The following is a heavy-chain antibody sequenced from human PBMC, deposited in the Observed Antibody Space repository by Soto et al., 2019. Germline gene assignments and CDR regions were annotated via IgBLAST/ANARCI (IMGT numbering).Heavy chain of an antibody. CDR3: ATHPGCSGGSCYCFQH. CDR2: IIPIFGTA. J-gene: IGHJ1*01. V-gene: IGHV1-69*12. D-gene: IGHD2-15*01. Sequence: QVQLVQSGAEVKKPGSSVKVSCKASGGTFSSYAISWVRQAPGQGLEWMGGIIPIFGTANYAQKFQGRVTITADESTSTAYMELSSLSSADTAVYYCATHPGCSGGSCYCFQHWGQGTLVTVSS. CDR1: GGTFSSYA.